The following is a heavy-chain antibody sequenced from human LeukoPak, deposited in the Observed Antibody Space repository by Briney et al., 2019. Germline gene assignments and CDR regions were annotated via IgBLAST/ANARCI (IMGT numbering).Heavy chain of an antibody. Sequence: SETLSLTCSVSDFSITNAYYWGWIRQPPGRGLEYLGNIYHSGATYYNPSLKSRVIISVDTSRNHFSLKLSSVTAADTAFYYCARLITSGSYYFDFWGQGTLVTVSS. CDR3: ARLITSGSYYFDF. J-gene: IGHJ4*02. CDR2: IYHSGAT. CDR1: DFSITNAYY. D-gene: IGHD6-19*01. V-gene: IGHV4-38-2*02.